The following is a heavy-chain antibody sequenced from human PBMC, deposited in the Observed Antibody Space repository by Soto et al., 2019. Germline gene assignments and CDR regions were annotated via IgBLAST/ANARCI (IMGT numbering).Heavy chain of an antibody. CDR2: IEPTDSYT. CDR3: ARQRHCSGGSCYSGYYYGMDV. Sequence: EVQLVQSGAEVKKPGESLRISCKGSGYSFTSYWISWVRQMPGKGLEWMGRIEPTDSYTNYRPSFQGHCTISADKFIITAYLQWSSLKASATAMYYCARQRHCSGGSCYSGYYYGMDVWGQGTTVTVSS. D-gene: IGHD2-15*01. CDR1: GYSFTSYW. J-gene: IGHJ6*02. V-gene: IGHV5-10-1*01.